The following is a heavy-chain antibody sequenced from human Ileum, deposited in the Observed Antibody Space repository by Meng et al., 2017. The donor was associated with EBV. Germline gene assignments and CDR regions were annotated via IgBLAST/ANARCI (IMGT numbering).Heavy chain of an antibody. V-gene: IGHV4-4*02. J-gene: IGHJ4*02. Sequence: QVLRQESGPGLVKPSGTLSLTCTVSGDSISSDIWWSWVRQPPGKGLEWIGEVYHRGDTNYNPSLKSRVDISVDKSKNQFYLSLFSVTAADTAVYYCGRDQGRELINHWGQGTLVTVSS. CDR1: GDSISSDIW. CDR2: VYHRGDT. D-gene: IGHD1-7*01. CDR3: GRDQGRELINH.